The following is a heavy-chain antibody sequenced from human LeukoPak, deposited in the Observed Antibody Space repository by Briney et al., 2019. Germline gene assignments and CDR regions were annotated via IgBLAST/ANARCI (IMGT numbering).Heavy chain of an antibody. CDR1: GGSFSGYY. Sequence: PSETLSLTCAVYGGSFSGYYWSWIRQPPGKGLEWIGEINHSGSTNYNPSLKSRVTISVDTSKNQFSLKLSSVTAADTAVYYCARGVGYDFWSGSYYFDYWGQGTLVTVSS. V-gene: IGHV4-34*01. CDR2: INHSGST. CDR3: ARGVGYDFWSGSYYFDY. J-gene: IGHJ4*02. D-gene: IGHD3-3*01.